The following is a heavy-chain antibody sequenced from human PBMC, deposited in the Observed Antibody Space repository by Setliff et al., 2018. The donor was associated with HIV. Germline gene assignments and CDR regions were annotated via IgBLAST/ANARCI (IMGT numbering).Heavy chain of an antibody. Sequence: SGPTLVNPTQTLTLTCTFSGFSLSTRGVGVGWIRQPPGKALKWLTLVYWDNDKRYSPSLRSRLTITKDTSTNQVVLTMTNMDPVDTATYYCARSWYYSDYKYFFDYWGQGTLVTV. V-gene: IGHV2-5*02. D-gene: IGHD3-22*01. CDR2: VYWDNDK. J-gene: IGHJ4*02. CDR1: GFSLSTRGVG. CDR3: ARSWYYSDYKYFFDY.